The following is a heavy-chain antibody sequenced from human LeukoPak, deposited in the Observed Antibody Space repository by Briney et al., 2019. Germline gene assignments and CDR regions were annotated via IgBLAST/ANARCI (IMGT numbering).Heavy chain of an antibody. CDR1: GGSFSDYY. V-gene: IGHV4-34*01. CDR2: INHSGTT. D-gene: IGHD6-19*01. J-gene: IGHJ5*02. CDR3: ATSAWVAGPWLDP. Sequence: SETLSLTCAVYGGSFSDYYWSWIRQPPGKGLEWIGEINHSGTTNYNPSLKSRVTMSVDTSNNQFFLKLSSVTAADTAVFYCATSAWVAGPWLDPWGQGTLVTVSS.